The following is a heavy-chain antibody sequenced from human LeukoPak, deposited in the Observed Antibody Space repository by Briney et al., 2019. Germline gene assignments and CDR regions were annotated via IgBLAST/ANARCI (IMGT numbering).Heavy chain of an antibody. D-gene: IGHD1-26*01. CDR1: GGSVSSGSYY. V-gene: IGHV4-39*01. CDR3: ARQGVGATDF. CDR2: NNHSGST. Sequence: SETLSLTCTVSGGSVSSGSYYWSWIRQPPGKGLEWIGENNHSGSTNYNPSLKSRVTISVDTSKNQFSLKLSSVTAADTAVYYCARQGVGATDFWGQGSLVTVSS. J-gene: IGHJ4*02.